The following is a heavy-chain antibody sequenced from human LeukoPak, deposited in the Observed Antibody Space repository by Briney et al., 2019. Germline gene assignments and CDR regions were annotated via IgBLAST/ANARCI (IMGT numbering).Heavy chain of an antibody. V-gene: IGHV4-59*12. CDR3: ARYYYDSSAHGAHWFDP. D-gene: IGHD3-22*01. CDR2: IYYSGST. J-gene: IGHJ5*02. CDR1: GGSISGYY. Sequence: SETLSLTCTVSGGSISGYYWSWIRQPPGKGLEWIGYIYYSGSTNYNPSLKSRVTISVDTSKNQFSLKLSSVTAADTAVYYCARYYYDSSAHGAHWFDPWGQGALVTVSS.